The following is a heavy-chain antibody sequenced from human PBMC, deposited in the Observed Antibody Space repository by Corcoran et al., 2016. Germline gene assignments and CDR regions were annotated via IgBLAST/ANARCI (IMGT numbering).Heavy chain of an antibody. Sequence: QVQLQQWGAGLLKPSETLSLTCAVYGGSFSGYYWSWIRQPPGKGLEWIGEINHSGSTNYNPSLKSRVTISVDTSKNQFSLKLSSVTAADTAGYYCARAGYDFWSQSYYYGMDVWGQGTTVTVSS. J-gene: IGHJ6*02. CDR3: ARAGYDFWSQSYYYGMDV. V-gene: IGHV4-34*01. CDR2: INHSGST. CDR1: GGSFSGYY. D-gene: IGHD3-3*01.